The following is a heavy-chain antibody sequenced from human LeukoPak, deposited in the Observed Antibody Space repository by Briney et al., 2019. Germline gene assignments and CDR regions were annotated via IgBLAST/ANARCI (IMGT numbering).Heavy chain of an antibody. CDR2: ISGTSNYI. CDR1: GFTFNNYS. V-gene: IGHV3-21*01. CDR3: ARDCLVGANVEYYFDS. Sequence: GGSLRLSCAASGFTFNNYSMNWVRQAPGKGLAWVSSISGTSNYIYLADSVKGRFTISRDNAKNSLYLHMNSLRAEDTAVYYCARDCLVGANVEYYFDSWGQGTQVTVSS. D-gene: IGHD1-26*01. J-gene: IGHJ4*02.